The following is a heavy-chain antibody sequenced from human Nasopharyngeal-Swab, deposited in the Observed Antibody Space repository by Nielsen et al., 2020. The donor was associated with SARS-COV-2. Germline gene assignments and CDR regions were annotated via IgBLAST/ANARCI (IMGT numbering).Heavy chain of an antibody. Sequence: GESLKIPCTASGFTFGDYAMSWFRQAPGKGLEWVGFIRSKAYGGTTEYAASVKSRFTISRDDSKSIAYLQMNSLKTEDTAVYYCTRGGTTVTPGYYYYGMDVWGQGTTVTVSS. CDR3: TRGGTTVTPGYYYYGMDV. CDR1: GFTFGDYA. V-gene: IGHV3-49*03. J-gene: IGHJ6*02. D-gene: IGHD4-11*01. CDR2: IRSKAYGGTT.